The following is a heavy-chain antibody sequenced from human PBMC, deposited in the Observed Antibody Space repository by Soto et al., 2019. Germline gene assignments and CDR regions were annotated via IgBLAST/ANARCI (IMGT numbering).Heavy chain of an antibody. Sequence: EVQLVESGGGLVQPGGSLRLSCAASGFTFSSSEMYWVRQAPGKGLEWISYIHPGGQTIFYAESVKGRFTISRDNAKHSVARQMNSLIAEDTPVYYCARRSSRWGRGTKVTVSS. J-gene: IGHJ3*01. D-gene: IGHD2-2*01. V-gene: IGHV3-48*03. CDR3: ARRSSR. CDR1: GFTFSSSE. CDR2: IHPGGQTI.